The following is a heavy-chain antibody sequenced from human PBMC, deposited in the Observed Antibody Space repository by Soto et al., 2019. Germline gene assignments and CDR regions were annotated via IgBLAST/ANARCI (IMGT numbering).Heavy chain of an antibody. J-gene: IGHJ3*02. V-gene: IGHV4-31*03. CDR2: IYYSGGT. D-gene: IGHD4-17*01. Sequence: QVQLQESGPGLVKPSQTLSLTCTVSGGSISSGGYYWSWIRQHPGKGLEWIGYIYYSGGTYYNPSLKSRVTISVDTTKNQFSLKLSSVTAADTAVYYCARDPDSRDYGGNLGAFDIWGQGTMVTVSS. CDR3: ARDPDSRDYGGNLGAFDI. CDR1: GGSISSGGYY.